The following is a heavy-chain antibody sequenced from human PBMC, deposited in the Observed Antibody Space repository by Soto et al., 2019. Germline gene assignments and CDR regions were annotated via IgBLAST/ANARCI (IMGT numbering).Heavy chain of an antibody. J-gene: IGHJ6*02. Sequence: SETLSLTCTVSGGSISSYYWSWIRQPPGKGLEWIGYIYYSGSTNYNPSLKSRVTISVDTSKNQFSLKLSSVTAADTAVYYCARDTWVRYFDRPYYYYGMDVWGQGTTVTVSS. CDR2: IYYSGST. V-gene: IGHV4-59*01. CDR3: ARDTWVRYFDRPYYYYGMDV. CDR1: GGSISSYY. D-gene: IGHD3-9*01.